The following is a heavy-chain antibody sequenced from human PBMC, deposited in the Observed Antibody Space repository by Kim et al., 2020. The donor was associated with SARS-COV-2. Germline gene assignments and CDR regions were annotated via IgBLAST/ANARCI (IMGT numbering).Heavy chain of an antibody. J-gene: IGHJ6*02. D-gene: IGHD1-26*01. CDR1: GFTVSSNY. V-gene: IGHV3-66*01. CDR3: ARDHNLFSEWEQYYYYGMDV. CDR2: IYSGGST. Sequence: GGSLRPSCAASGFTVSSNYMSWVRQAPGKGLEWVSVIYSGGSTYYADSVKGRFTISRDNSKNTLYLQMNSLRAEDTAVYYCARDHNLFSEWEQYYYYGMDVWGQGTTVTVSS.